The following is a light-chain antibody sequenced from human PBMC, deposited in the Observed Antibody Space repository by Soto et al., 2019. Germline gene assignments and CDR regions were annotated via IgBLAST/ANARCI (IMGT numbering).Light chain of an antibody. Sequence: EVVLAQSPGTLSLSPGERATLSCRASQSVSSSQLAWFQQKPGQAPRLLIYAASWRAAGIPDRFSGSGSGTDFTLTISRLEPADFAVYYWQQYASAPHTFGGGDQGGDQT. CDR2: AAS. J-gene: IGKJ4*01. V-gene: IGKV3-20*01. CDR1: QSVSSSQ. CDR3: QQYASAPHT.